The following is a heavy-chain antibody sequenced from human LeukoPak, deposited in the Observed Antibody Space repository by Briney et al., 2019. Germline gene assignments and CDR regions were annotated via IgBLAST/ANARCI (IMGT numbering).Heavy chain of an antibody. D-gene: IGHD6-6*01. CDR2: ISGSGGST. CDR3: AKDSRKIASSSGDDY. V-gene: IGHV3-23*01. CDR1: GFTFDDYA. J-gene: IGHJ4*02. Sequence: GGSLRLSCAASGFTFDDYAMSWVRQAPGKGLEWVSAISGSGGSTYYADSVKGRFTISRDNSKNTLYLQMNSLRAEDTAVYYCAKDSRKIASSSGDDYWGQGTLVTVSS.